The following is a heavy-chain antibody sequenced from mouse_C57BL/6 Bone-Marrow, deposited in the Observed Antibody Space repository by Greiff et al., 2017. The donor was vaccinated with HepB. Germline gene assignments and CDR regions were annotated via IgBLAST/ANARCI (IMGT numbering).Heavy chain of an antibody. CDR2: IYPGSGGT. CDR1: GYTFTSYW. J-gene: IGHJ2*01. CDR3: ATHWDYFDY. D-gene: IGHD4-1*01. V-gene: IGHV1-55*01. Sequence: VQLQQPGAELVKPGASVKMSCKASGYTFTSYWITWVKQRPGQGLEWIGDIYPGSGGTKYNEKFKSKATLTVDKPSSTAYMQLSSLTSEDSAVYYCATHWDYFDYWGQGTTLTVSS.